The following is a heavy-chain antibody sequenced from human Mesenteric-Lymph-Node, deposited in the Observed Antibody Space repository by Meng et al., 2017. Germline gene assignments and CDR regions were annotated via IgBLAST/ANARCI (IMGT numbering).Heavy chain of an antibody. CDR3: SSSYYGAGSYISF. Sequence: GSLRLSCSVSGVSINISNWWNWVRQSPGKVLEWIGEIYHSGNTNYNPSLKSRVTMSVDKSQNQFSLKLTSVTAADTAVYFCSSSYYGAGSYISFWGQGALVTVSS. J-gene: IGHJ4*02. D-gene: IGHD3-10*01. V-gene: IGHV4-4*01. CDR1: GVSINISNW. CDR2: IYHSGNT.